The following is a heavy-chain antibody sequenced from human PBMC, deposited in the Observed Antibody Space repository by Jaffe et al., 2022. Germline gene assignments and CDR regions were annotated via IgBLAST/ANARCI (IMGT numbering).Heavy chain of an antibody. CDR1: GFTFSSYG. CDR3: AKGEVAVVVVAATRQRWFDP. Sequence: QVQLVESGGGVVQPGGSLRLSCAASGFTFSSYGMHWVRQAPGKGLEWVAFIRYDGSNKYYADSVKGRFTISRDNSKNTLYLQMNSLRAEDTAVYYCAKGEVAVVVVAATRQRWFDPWGQGTLVTVSS. CDR2: IRYDGSNK. D-gene: IGHD2-15*01. V-gene: IGHV3-30*02. J-gene: IGHJ5*02.